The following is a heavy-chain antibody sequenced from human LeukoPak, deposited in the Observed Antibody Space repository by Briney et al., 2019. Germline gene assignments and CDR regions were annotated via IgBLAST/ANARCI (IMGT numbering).Heavy chain of an antibody. CDR1: GGSISSGGYS. CDR2: IYRSGST. D-gene: IGHD3-10*01. V-gene: IGHV4-30-2*01. J-gene: IGHJ4*02. CDR3: ARSVTMVRGVLRYFDY. Sequence: TSQTLSLTCAVSGGSISSGGYSWSWIRQPPGKGLEWIGYIYRSGSTYYNPSLKSRVTISVDRSKNQFSLKLSSVTAADTAVYYCARSVTMVRGVLRYFDYWGQGTLVTVSS.